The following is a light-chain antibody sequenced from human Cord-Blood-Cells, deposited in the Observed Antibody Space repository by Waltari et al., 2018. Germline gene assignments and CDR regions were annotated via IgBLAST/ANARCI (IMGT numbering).Light chain of an antibody. CDR1: SSNVGGYNL. Sequence: QCALTQPSSVSGSPGPSITISCTGTSSNVGGYNLASCYQQHPGKAPKLMIYEVSKRLSGVSNRFSGSKSGNTASRTISGLQAEDEADYYCCSYAGSSTFDVVFGGGTKLTVL. CDR2: EVS. J-gene: IGLJ2*01. V-gene: IGLV2-23*02. CDR3: CSYAGSSTFDVV.